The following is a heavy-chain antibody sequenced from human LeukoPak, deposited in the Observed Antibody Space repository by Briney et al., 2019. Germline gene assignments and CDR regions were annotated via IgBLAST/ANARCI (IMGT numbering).Heavy chain of an antibody. D-gene: IGHD5-12*01. V-gene: IGHV1-69*04. Sequence: GASVKVSCKASGYTFTSYGISWVRQAPGQGLEWMGRIIPILGIANYAQKFQGRVTITADKSTSTAYMELSSLRSEDTAVYYCARSSGYSGYDSRASGDYWGQGTLVTVSS. J-gene: IGHJ4*02. CDR1: GYTFTSYG. CDR3: ARSSGYSGYDSRASGDY. CDR2: IIPILGIA.